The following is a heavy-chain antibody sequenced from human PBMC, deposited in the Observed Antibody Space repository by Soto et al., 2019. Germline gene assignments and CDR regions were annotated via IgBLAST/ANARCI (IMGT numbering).Heavy chain of an antibody. Sequence: QFQLVPSGAEVKKPGASVKVSCKASGYNFTRFGISWVRQAPGHGLEWRGWMGAHSGHTRQAQKFQGRLTMTTDASKNTAYIDLRSLQSDDTALYYCGREGQQRAQEDYSQFNGMDVWGQGTTVIVSS. CDR2: MGAHSGHT. V-gene: IGHV1-18*01. D-gene: IGHD2-15*01. J-gene: IGHJ6*02. CDR1: GYNFTRFG. CDR3: GREGQQRAQEDYSQFNGMDV.